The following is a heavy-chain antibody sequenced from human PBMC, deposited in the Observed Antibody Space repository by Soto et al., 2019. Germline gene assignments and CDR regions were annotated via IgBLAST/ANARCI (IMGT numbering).Heavy chain of an antibody. CDR2: IKQGGREK. J-gene: IGHJ4*02. D-gene: IGHD5-12*01. Sequence: EVHLVESGGGLVQPGGSLRLSCAASGFTFSSYWMSWVRLAPGKGLEWVANIKQGGREKYYVDSVKGRFTISRDNAKNSLYLQMNSLRAEDTAVYYCARDKQVGATIFDYWGQGTLVTVSS. V-gene: IGHV3-7*05. CDR1: GFTFSSYW. CDR3: ARDKQVGATIFDY.